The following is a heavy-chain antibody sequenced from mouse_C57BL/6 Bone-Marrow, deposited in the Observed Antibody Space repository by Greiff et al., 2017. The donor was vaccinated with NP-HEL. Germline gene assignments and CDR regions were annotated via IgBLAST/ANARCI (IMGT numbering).Heavy chain of an antibody. D-gene: IGHD3-1*01. CDR2: ISDGGSYT. V-gene: IGHV5-4*01. Sequence: EVMLVESGGGLVKPGGSLKLSCAASGFTFSSYAMSWVRQTPEKRLEWVATISDGGSYTYYPDNVKGRFTISRDNAKNNLYLQMSHLKSEDTAMYYCARDTPLPSGAMDYWGQGTSVTVSS. J-gene: IGHJ4*01. CDR3: ARDTPLPSGAMDY. CDR1: GFTFSSYA.